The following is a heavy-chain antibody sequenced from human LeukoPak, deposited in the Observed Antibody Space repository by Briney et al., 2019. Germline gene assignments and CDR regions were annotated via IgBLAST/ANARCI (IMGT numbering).Heavy chain of an antibody. CDR3: ARDFWGAYRVDYFDY. V-gene: IGHV3-21*01. Sequence: GSLILSCAASGFTFSSYSMNWVRQAPGKGLEWVSSISSSSSYIYYADSVKGRFTISRDNAKKSLYLQMNSLRAEDTAVYYCARDFWGAYRVDYFDYWGQGTLVTVSS. CDR2: ISSSSSYI. D-gene: IGHD3-3*01. J-gene: IGHJ4*02. CDR1: GFTFSSYS.